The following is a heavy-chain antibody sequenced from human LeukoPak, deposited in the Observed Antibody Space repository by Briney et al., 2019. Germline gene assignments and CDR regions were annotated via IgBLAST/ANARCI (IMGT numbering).Heavy chain of an antibody. V-gene: IGHV1-18*01. D-gene: IGHD6-19*01. CDR1: GYTFTNYA. Sequence: ASVKVSCKASGYTFTNYAISWVRQAPGQWLEWIGWISAYNGYTTYAQKFQGRVTLTTDTSTSTAYMDLGSLRSDDTAVYYCERVVVRYSRGWPDYGGPGTLVTVSS. CDR3: ERVVVRYSRGWPDY. CDR2: ISAYNGYT. J-gene: IGHJ4*02.